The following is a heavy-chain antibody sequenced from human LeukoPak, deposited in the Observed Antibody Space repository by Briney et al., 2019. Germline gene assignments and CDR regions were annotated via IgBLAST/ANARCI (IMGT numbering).Heavy chain of an antibody. CDR1: GFTFIDYY. V-gene: IGHV3-11*01. Sequence: GGSLRLSCAAPGFTFIDYYMSWIRQAPGKGHESVSYISSSGSTIYYADSVKGRFTISRDNAKTSLYLQMNSLRAEDTAVYYCARSTWNWNYDCPLGYWGQGTLVAVSS. CDR2: ISSSGSTI. D-gene: IGHD1-7*01. CDR3: ARSTWNWNYDCPLGY. J-gene: IGHJ4*02.